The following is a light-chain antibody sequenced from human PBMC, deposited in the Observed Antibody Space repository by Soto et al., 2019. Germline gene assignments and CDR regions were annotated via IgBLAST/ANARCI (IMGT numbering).Light chain of an antibody. J-gene: IGLJ1*01. Sequence: QSVLTQPASVSGSPGQSITISRTGTSSDVGGYNYASWYQQHPGKAPKLMIYEVSNRPSGVSNRFSGSKSGNTASLTISGLQAEDEADYYCSSYTSSSTLVFGTGTKVTVL. CDR2: EVS. CDR3: SSYTSSSTLV. CDR1: SSDVGGYNY. V-gene: IGLV2-14*01.